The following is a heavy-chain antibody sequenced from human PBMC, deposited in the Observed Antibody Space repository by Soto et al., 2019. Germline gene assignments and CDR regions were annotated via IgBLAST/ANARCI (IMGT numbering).Heavy chain of an antibody. CDR2: ISSSSGYT. CDR1: GFTLSDYY. Sequence: GGSLRLSCAASGFTLSDYYMSWIRQAPGKGLEWVSYISSSSGYTNYADSVKGRFTISRDNAKNSLYLQMNSLRAEDTAVYYCARGIEAVVTDYWGQGTLVTVSS. D-gene: IGHD6-19*01. V-gene: IGHV3-11*06. J-gene: IGHJ4*02. CDR3: ARGIEAVVTDY.